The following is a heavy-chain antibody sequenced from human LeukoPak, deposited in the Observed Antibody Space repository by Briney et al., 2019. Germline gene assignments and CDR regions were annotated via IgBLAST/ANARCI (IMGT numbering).Heavy chain of an antibody. Sequence: GGSLRLSCAASGLTFSSYAMSWVRQAPGKGLEWVSAISGSGGSTYYADSVKGRFTISRDNSKNTLYLQMNSLRAEDTAVYYCAKSSEPYYYDSSGYYYLDYWGQGTLVTVSS. V-gene: IGHV3-23*01. CDR3: AKSSEPYYYDSSGYYYLDY. CDR2: ISGSGGST. J-gene: IGHJ4*02. D-gene: IGHD3-22*01. CDR1: GLTFSSYA.